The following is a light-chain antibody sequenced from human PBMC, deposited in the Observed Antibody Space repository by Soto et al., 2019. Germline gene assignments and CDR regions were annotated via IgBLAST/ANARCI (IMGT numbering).Light chain of an antibody. J-gene: IGKJ1*01. CDR2: EAS. CDR3: QQYITYPYA. V-gene: IGKV1-5*03. Sequence: DIQMTQSPSTLSASVGDRVTITCRASQSTSTWLAWYQQRPGKTPKLLISEASKLESGVPSRFSGSGSGTEFALTISSLQPDDFATYYCQQYITYPYAFGQGTKVELK. CDR1: QSTSTW.